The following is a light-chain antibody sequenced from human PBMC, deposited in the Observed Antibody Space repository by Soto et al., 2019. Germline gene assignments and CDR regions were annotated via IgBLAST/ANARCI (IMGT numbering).Light chain of an antibody. CDR2: EVI. CDR1: SSDVGTFNL. V-gene: IGLV2-23*02. CDR3: CSYASSSHYV. J-gene: IGLJ1*01. Sequence: QSALTQVASVSGSPGQSITISCTGTSSDVGTFNLVSWYQQHPGKAPRLMIYEVIKRPSGVSNRFSGSKSGNTASLTISGPQAEEESYCYCCSYASSSHYVFGTGTKLTVL.